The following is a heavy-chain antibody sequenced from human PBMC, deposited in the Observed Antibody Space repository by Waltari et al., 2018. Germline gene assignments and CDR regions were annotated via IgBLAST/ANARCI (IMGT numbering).Heavy chain of an antibody. Sequence: EVQLVESGGGLVQPGGSLRLSCAAAGFSFSSYWMSWVRQAQGKGLEWVANIKQDGSEKYYVDSVKGRFTISRDNAKNSLYLQMNSLRAEDTAVYYCAKGLGDSSGYYGFDYWGQGTLVTVSS. V-gene: IGHV3-7*01. D-gene: IGHD3-22*01. CDR3: AKGLGDSSGYYGFDY. CDR2: IKQDGSEK. CDR1: GFSFSSYW. J-gene: IGHJ4*02.